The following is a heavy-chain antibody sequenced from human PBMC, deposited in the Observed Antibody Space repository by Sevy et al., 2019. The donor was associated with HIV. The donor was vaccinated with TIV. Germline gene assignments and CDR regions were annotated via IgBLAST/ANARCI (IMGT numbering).Heavy chain of an antibody. J-gene: IGHJ6*02. CDR1: GFTFSAYD. CDR2: ISSDGSYR. CDR3: AKNRPPGGSYFSRHAMDV. Sequence: GGSLRLSCAASGFTFSAYDMHWVRKAPGKGLEWVAIISSDGSYRYYADSVRGRFSMSEDNSKNTMYLQISALSIEDTAVYYCAKNRPPGGSYFSRHAMDVWGRGTTVTVSS. D-gene: IGHD3-16*01. V-gene: IGHV3-30*18.